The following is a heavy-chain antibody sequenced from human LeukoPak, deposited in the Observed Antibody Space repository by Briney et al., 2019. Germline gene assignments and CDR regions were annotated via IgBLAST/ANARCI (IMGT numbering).Heavy chain of an antibody. CDR3: AKDTSRTAAGPDY. V-gene: IGHV3-30*02. Sequence: GGSLRLSCVASGFTFTSYGMHWVRQAPGKGLEWVAVSWFAGDTKYYADSVKGRFTISRDNSKNTVYLQLNSLRADDTAVYYCAKDTSRTAAGPDYWGQGTLVTVSS. CDR1: GFTFTSYG. D-gene: IGHD6-13*01. J-gene: IGHJ4*02. CDR2: SWFAGDTK.